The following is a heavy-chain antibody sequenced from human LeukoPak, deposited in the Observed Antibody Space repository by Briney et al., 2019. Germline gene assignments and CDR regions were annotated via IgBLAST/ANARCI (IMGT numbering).Heavy chain of an antibody. D-gene: IGHD2-2*01. CDR3: AKSFVVVPAATLRGYPDFDP. CDR2: ISGSGGST. J-gene: IGHJ5*02. V-gene: IGHV3-23*01. CDR1: GFTFSTYA. Sequence: PGGSLRLSCAASGFTFSTYAMSWVRLAPGKGLEWVSAISGSGGSTYSADSVKGRFTISRDNSKNTLYLQMNSLRAEDTAVYYCAKSFVVVPAATLRGYPDFDPWGQGTLVTVSS.